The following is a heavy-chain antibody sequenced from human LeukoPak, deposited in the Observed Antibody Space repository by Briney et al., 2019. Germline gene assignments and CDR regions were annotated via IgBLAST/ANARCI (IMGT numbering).Heavy chain of an antibody. CDR1: GFTYSSYG. J-gene: IGHJ4*02. D-gene: IGHD2-2*01. V-gene: IGHV3-33*01. CDR3: ARESIVVVPEDTGTFDY. CDR2: IWSDGSTR. Sequence: PGGSLRLSCAASGFTYSSYGMHWVRQAPGKGLEWVAVIWSDGSTRYYADSVRGRFTISRDNSMNTVFLQVDSLRAEDTAVYFCARESIVVVPEDTGTFDYWGQGTLVTVSP.